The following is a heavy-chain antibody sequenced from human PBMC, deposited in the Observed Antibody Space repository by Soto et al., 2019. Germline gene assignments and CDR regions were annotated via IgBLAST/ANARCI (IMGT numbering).Heavy chain of an antibody. CDR2: ISYDGSNK. V-gene: IGHV3-30*18. D-gene: IGHD6-19*01. CDR3: AKDAREQSGWYYFDY. J-gene: IGHJ4*02. CDR1: GFTFSSYG. Sequence: LRLSCAASGFTFSSYGMHWVRQAPGKGLEWVAVISYDGSNKYYADSVKGRFTISRDNSKNTLYLQMNSLRAEDTAVYYCAKDAREQSGWYYFDYWGQGTLVTVSS.